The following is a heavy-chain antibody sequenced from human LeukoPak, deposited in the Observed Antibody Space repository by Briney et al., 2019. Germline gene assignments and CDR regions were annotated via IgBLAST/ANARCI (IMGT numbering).Heavy chain of an antibody. CDR3: ARAGYSYGSVLSNYFDY. D-gene: IGHD5-18*01. J-gene: IGHJ4*02. Sequence: GESLKISCKGSGYSFTSYCIGWVRQMPGKGLEWMGIIYPGDSDTRYSPSFQGQVTISADKSISTAYLQWSSLKASDTAMYYCARAGYSYGSVLSNYFDYWGQGTLVTVSS. V-gene: IGHV5-51*01. CDR2: IYPGDSDT. CDR1: GYSFTSYC.